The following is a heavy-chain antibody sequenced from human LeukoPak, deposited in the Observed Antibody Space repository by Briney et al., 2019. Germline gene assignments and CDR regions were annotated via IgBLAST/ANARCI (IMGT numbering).Heavy chain of an antibody. J-gene: IGHJ3*02. CDR1: GGSISSYY. V-gene: IGHV4-59*01. CDR2: IYYSGST. D-gene: IGHD6-13*01. Sequence: PSETLSPTCTVSGGSISSYYWSWIRQPPGKGLEWIGYIYYSGSTNYNPSLKSRVTISVDTSKNQFSLKLSSVTAADTAVYYCARHSAHSSTNDAFDIWGQGTMVTVSS. CDR3: ARHSAHSSTNDAFDI.